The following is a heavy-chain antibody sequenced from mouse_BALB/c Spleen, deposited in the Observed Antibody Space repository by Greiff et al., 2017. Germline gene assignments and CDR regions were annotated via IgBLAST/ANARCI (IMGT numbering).Heavy chain of an antibody. CDR2: INSNGGST. CDR3: ARDKGGYYCDY. V-gene: IGHV5-6-3*01. J-gene: IGHJ2*01. CDR1: GFTFSSYG. D-gene: IGHD1-1*02. Sequence: EVQLVESGGGLVQPGGSLKLSCAASGFTFSSYGMSWVRQTPDKRLELVATINSNGGSTYYPDSVKGRFTISRDNAKNTLYLQMSSLKSEDTAMYYCARDKGGYYCDYWGQGTTLTVSS.